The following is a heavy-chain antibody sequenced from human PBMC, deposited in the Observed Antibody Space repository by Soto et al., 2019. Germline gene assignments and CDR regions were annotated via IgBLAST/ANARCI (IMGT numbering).Heavy chain of an antibody. D-gene: IGHD2-2*01. J-gene: IGHJ3*02. CDR2: ISGDGRST. Sequence: EVQLVESGGGLVQPGGSLRLSCAASGFTFSTYAMHWVGQAPGKGLEYVSLISGDGRSTYYANSVKGRFTISRDNSKNTQYLQMGSLRAEDMAVYYCARVCSTTSCYGAFDIWGQGTMVIVSS. CDR3: ARVCSTTSCYGAFDI. V-gene: IGHV3-64*01. CDR1: GFTFSTYA.